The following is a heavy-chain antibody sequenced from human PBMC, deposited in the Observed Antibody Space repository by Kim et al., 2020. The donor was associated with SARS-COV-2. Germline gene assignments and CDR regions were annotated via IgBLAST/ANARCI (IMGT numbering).Heavy chain of an antibody. Sequence: GGSLRLSCAASGFTFSSYAMHWVRQAPGKGLEYVSAISSNGGSTYYANSVKGRFTISRDNSKNTLYLQMGSLRAEDMAVYYCARERGYYDILTGPTDYWGQGTLVTVSS. D-gene: IGHD3-9*01. CDR1: GFTFSSYA. V-gene: IGHV3-64*01. CDR2: ISSNGGST. J-gene: IGHJ4*02. CDR3: ARERGYYDILTGPTDY.